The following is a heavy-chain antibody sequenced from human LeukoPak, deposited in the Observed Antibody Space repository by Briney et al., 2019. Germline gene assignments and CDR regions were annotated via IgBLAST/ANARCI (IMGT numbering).Heavy chain of an antibody. J-gene: IGHJ6*03. D-gene: IGHD2-21*02. V-gene: IGHV3-9*01. CDR2: ISWNSGSI. CDR1: GFTFDDYA. Sequence: GGSLRLSCAASGFTFDDYAMHWVRQAPGKGLEWVSGISWNSGSIGYVDSVKGRFTISRDNAKNSLYLQMNSLRAEDTAVYYCARVNVVTAISERGYYYYYGRLGQRDHGHRLL. CDR3: ARVNVVTAISERGYYYYYGR.